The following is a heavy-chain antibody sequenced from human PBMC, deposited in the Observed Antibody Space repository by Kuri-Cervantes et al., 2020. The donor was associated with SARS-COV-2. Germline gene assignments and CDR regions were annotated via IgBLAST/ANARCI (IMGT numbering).Heavy chain of an antibody. J-gene: IGHJ3*02. CDR1: GYTFTSYD. V-gene: IGHV1-8*02. D-gene: IGHD6-6*01. CDR3: ARESIAARLDAFDI. CDR2: MNPNSGNT. Sequence: ASVKVSCKASGYTFTSYDINWVRQATGQGLEWMGWMNPNSGNTGYAQKFQGRVTMTRDTSTSTAYMELSRLRSDDTAVYYCARESIAARLDAFDIWGQGTMVTVSS.